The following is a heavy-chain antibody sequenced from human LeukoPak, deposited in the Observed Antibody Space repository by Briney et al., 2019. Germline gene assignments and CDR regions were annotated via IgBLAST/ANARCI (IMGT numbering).Heavy chain of an antibody. V-gene: IGHV4-39*01. CDR2: IYYSGST. CDR3: ARQGLHVVVPAADY. Sequence: SETLSLTCTVSGGSISSSSYYWGWIRQPPGKGLEWIGSIYYSGSTYYNPSLKSRVTISVDTSKNQFSLKLSSVTAADAAVYYCARQGLHVVVPAADYWGQGTLVTVSS. D-gene: IGHD2-2*01. CDR1: GGSISSSSYY. J-gene: IGHJ4*02.